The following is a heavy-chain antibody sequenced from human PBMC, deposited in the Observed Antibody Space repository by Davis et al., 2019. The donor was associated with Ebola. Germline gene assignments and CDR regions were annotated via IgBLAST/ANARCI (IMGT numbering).Heavy chain of an antibody. J-gene: IGHJ6*04. CDR2: INPSGGST. V-gene: IGHV1-46*01. CDR3: AREGGAAAGYYYYGMDV. CDR1: GYTFTSYY. D-gene: IGHD6-13*01. Sequence: ASVKVSCKASGYTFTSYYMHWVRQAPGQGLEWMGIINPSGGSTSYAQKFQGRVTMTRDTSTSTVYMELSRLRSDDTAVYYCAREGGAAAGYYYYGMDVWGKGTTVTVSS.